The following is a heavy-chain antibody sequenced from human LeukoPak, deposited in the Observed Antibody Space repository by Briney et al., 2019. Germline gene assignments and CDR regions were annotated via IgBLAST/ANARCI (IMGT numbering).Heavy chain of an antibody. Sequence: KSGGSLRLSCAASGFTFSSYSMNWVRQAPGKGLEWVSSISSSSSYIYYADSVKGRSTISRDNAKNSLYLQMSSLRAEDTAVYYCARNVEIDDDILTVGHPGVFDYWGQGTLVTVSS. V-gene: IGHV3-21*01. CDR1: GFTFSSYS. CDR2: ISSSSSYI. D-gene: IGHD3-9*01. CDR3: ARNVEIDDDILTVGHPGVFDY. J-gene: IGHJ4*02.